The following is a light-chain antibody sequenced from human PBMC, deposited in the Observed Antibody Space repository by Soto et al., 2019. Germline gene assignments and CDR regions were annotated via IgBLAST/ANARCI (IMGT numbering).Light chain of an antibody. CDR2: GAX. J-gene: IGKJ4*01. CDR3: QHRSNYPPVT. Sequence: DIELTQSAGTLSLSPGERSTLSCRASQCLSNNYLAWYPQKPGQAPRLLXXGAXNRATGIPDRFSGSGSGTDFTLNIISLEPEDFGVYYCQHRSNYPPVTFGGGTKVDIK. V-gene: IGKV3D-20*02. CDR1: QCLSNNY.